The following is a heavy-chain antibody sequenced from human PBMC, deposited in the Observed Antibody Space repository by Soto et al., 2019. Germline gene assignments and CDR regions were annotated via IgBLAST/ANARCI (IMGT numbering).Heavy chain of an antibody. CDR2: ISSSSSTI. CDR1: GFTFSSYS. D-gene: IGHD4-17*01. V-gene: IGHV3-48*01. J-gene: IGHJ6*02. CDR3: ARDQLETTVVTLYCMDV. Sequence: GGSLRLSCAASGFTFSSYSMNWVRQAPGKGLEWVSYISSSSSTIYYADSVKGRFTISRDNAKNSLYLQMNSLRAEDTAVYYCARDQLETTVVTLYCMDVWGQGTTVTVSS.